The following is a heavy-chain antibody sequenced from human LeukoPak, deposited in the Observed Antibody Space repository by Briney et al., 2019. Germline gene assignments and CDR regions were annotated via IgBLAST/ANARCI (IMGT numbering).Heavy chain of an antibody. D-gene: IGHD3-16*02. CDR3: AKSLGVGGYTRYKGFDQ. CDR2: ISGSDRHS. J-gene: IGHJ4*02. V-gene: IGHV3-23*01. Sequence: GGSLRLSCAASGFTFNSFAMSWVRQAPGKGLEWDSSISGSDRHSHYADFVKGRLTISRDNSKNTLYLQMNSLRAEDTAAYYCAKSLGVGGYTRYKGFDQWGQGTLVVVSS. CDR1: GFTFNSFA.